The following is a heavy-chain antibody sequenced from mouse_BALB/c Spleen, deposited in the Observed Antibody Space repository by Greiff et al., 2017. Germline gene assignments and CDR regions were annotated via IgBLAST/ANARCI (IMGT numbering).Heavy chain of an antibody. CDR1: GYTFSSYW. CDR2: ILPGSGST. CDR3: ARRDYRYDGFAY. J-gene: IGHJ3*01. Sequence: VKLMESGAELMKPGASVKISCKATGYTFSSYWIEWVKQRPGHGLEWIGEILPGSGSTNYNEKFKGKATFTADTSSNTAYMQLSSLTSEDSAVYYCARRDYRYDGFAYWGQGTLVTVSA. V-gene: IGHV1-9*01. D-gene: IGHD2-14*01.